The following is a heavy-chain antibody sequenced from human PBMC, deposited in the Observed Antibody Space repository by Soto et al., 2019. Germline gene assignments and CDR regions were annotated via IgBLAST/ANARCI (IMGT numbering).Heavy chain of an antibody. V-gene: IGHV1-3*01. CDR2: INAGNGNT. CDR1: GYTFTSYA. Sequence: QVPLVQSGAEVKKPGASVKVSCKASGYTFTSYAMHWVRQAPGQRLEWMGWINAGNGNTKYSQKFQGRVTITRDTSASTAYMELSSLRSEDTAVYYCARDTDIVVVPAAPDYYMDVWGKGTTVTVSS. CDR3: ARDTDIVVVPAAPDYYMDV. J-gene: IGHJ6*03. D-gene: IGHD2-2*01.